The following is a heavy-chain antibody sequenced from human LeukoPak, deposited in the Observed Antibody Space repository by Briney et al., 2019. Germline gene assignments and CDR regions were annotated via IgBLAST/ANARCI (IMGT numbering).Heavy chain of an antibody. CDR3: ARGVRRVIITG. D-gene: IGHD3-10*01. Sequence: GASVKVSCKASGGTFSSYAISWVRQAPGQGLEWMGGIIPVFGTANYAQKFQGRVTITADESASTAYMELSSLRSEDTAVYYCARGVRRVIITGWGEGTLVSVS. V-gene: IGHV1-69*13. J-gene: IGHJ4*02. CDR1: GGTFSSYA. CDR2: IIPVFGTA.